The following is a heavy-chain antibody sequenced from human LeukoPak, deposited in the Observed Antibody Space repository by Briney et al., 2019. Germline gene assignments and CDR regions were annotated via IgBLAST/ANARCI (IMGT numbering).Heavy chain of an antibody. CDR2: INPNSGGT. V-gene: IGHV1-2*02. Sequence: ASVKVSCKASGYTFTGYYMHWVRQAPGQGLEWMGWINPNSGGTNYAQKFQGRVTMTRDTSISTAYMELSRLRSDDTAVYYCARANVDYGDYGDAFDIWGQGTMATVSS. J-gene: IGHJ3*02. D-gene: IGHD4-17*01. CDR1: GYTFTGYY. CDR3: ARANVDYGDYGDAFDI.